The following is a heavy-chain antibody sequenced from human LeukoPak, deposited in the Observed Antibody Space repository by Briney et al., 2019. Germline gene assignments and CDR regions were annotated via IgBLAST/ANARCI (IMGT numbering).Heavy chain of an antibody. D-gene: IGHD1-20*01. Sequence: GGSLRLSCAASGFTFSSYEMNWVRQAPGKGLEWVSYISSSGSTIYYADSVKGRFTISRDNAKNSLYLQMNSPRAEDTAVYYCARPKWNGDLRYWGQGTLVTVSS. J-gene: IGHJ4*02. V-gene: IGHV3-48*03. CDR2: ISSSGSTI. CDR3: ARPKWNGDLRY. CDR1: GFTFSSYE.